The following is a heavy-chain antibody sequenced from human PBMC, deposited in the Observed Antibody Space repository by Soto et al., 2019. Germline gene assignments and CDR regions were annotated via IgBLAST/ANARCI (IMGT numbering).Heavy chain of an antibody. CDR2: ISSSSSTI. J-gene: IGHJ5*02. CDR1: GFTFSSYS. V-gene: IGHV3-48*01. D-gene: IGHD6-13*01. Sequence: EVQLVESGGGLGQPGGSLRLSCAASGFTFSSYSMNWVRQAPGKGLEWVSYISSSSSTIFYSDSVKGRFTISRDNAKISLYLQMNSLRAEDTAVYYCARHPERIAQIGWFDPWGQGTLVTFSS. CDR3: ARHPERIAQIGWFDP.